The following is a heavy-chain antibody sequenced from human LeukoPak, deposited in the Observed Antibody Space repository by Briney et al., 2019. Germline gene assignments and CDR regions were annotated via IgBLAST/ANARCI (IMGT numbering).Heavy chain of an antibody. Sequence: QPGGSLRLSCAASGFTFSDYYMSWIRQAPGKGLEWVSYISSSGSTIYYADSVKGRFTISRDNAKNSLYLQMNSLRAEDTAVYYCAKVKEWELLSAAFDIWGQGTMVTVSS. J-gene: IGHJ3*02. CDR1: GFTFSDYY. V-gene: IGHV3-11*04. D-gene: IGHD1-26*01. CDR3: AKVKEWELLSAAFDI. CDR2: ISSSGSTI.